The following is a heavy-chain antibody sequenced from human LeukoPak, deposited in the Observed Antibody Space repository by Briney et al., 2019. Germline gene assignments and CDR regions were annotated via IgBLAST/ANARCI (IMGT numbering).Heavy chain of an antibody. Sequence: SETLSLTCAVYGGSFSGYYWSWIRQPPGNGLEGMGEINHSGSINYNPSLKSRVTISVDTSKNQFSLKLSSVTAADTAVYYCATRYFDWLSWNDAFDIWGQGTMVTVSS. D-gene: IGHD3-9*01. J-gene: IGHJ3*02. CDR3: ATRYFDWLSWNDAFDI. CDR2: INHSGSI. V-gene: IGHV4-34*01. CDR1: GGSFSGYY.